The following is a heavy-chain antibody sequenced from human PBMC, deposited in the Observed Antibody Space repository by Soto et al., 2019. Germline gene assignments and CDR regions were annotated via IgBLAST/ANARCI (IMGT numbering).Heavy chain of an antibody. V-gene: IGHV1-2*02. CDR2: LNSNSGGT. J-gene: IGHJ6*02. CDR1: GNTLNGYF. D-gene: IGHD3-10*01. Sequence: QLQLVQSGAEVKRPGASVRVSCKASGNTLNGYFLHWVRQARGQGLEWMGWLNSNSGGTKNAHKFQGRLAMTRDTSITPASMELSRLRSADTAVYYCATSPGWLGEGSGGLDVWGQGATVTVSS. CDR3: ATSPGWLGEGSGGLDV.